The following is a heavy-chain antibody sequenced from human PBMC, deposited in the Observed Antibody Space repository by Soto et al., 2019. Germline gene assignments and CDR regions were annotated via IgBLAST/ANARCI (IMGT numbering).Heavy chain of an antibody. V-gene: IGHV1-18*01. D-gene: IGHD3-3*01. CDR1: GYPFTHYG. J-gene: IGHJ6*02. Sequence: ASVKVSCKSSGYPFTHYGITWIRQAPGQGLEWMGWISPFNGNTNYGQTLQGRVTLTTDTSTSTVYMELRSLRSDDTAVYYCARDQYFDRTYSHGIDVWGQWTTVTVS. CDR2: ISPFNGNT. CDR3: ARDQYFDRTYSHGIDV.